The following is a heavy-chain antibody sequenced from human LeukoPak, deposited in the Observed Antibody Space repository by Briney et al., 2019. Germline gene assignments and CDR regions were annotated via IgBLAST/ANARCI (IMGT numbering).Heavy chain of an antibody. CDR1: GFTFSSYS. J-gene: IGHJ4*02. CDR3: ARARESYCGGDCYSHYFDY. V-gene: IGHV3-48*01. D-gene: IGHD2-21*02. CDR2: ISSSMSTI. Sequence: PGGSLRLSCAASGFTFSSYSMHWVRQAPGKGLEWVSYISSSMSTIYYADSVKGRFTISRDNSKNTLYLQMNSLRAEDTAVYYCARARESYCGGDCYSHYFDYWGQGTLVTVSS.